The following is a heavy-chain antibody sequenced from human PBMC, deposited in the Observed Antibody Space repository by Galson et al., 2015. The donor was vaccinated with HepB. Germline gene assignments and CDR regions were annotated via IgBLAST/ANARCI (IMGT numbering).Heavy chain of an antibody. CDR3: AKAAGWFDP. Sequence: SLRLSCAVSDFTFSDFYMTRIRQAPGKGLEWVCYISGSGTIINYADSVKGRFTVSRDNAKKSLSLQMNSLRAEDTAMYYCAKAAGWFDPLGQGILVTVSS. J-gene: IGHJ5*02. CDR1: DFTFSDFY. V-gene: IGHV3-11*01. CDR2: ISGSGTII.